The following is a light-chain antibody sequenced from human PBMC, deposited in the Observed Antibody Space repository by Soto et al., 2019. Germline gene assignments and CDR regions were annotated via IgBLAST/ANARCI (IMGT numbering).Light chain of an antibody. CDR2: AAS. J-gene: IGKJ1*01. V-gene: IGKV1-27*01. CDR3: QKYNSAPWT. CDR1: QGISND. Sequence: DIQLTQSPSSLSASVGDRVTITCRASQGISNDRAWYQQKPGKVPKLLIYAASTLQSGVPSRFSGSGSGTDFTLTISSLQPEDVATYYCQKYNSAPWTFGQGTKVEIK.